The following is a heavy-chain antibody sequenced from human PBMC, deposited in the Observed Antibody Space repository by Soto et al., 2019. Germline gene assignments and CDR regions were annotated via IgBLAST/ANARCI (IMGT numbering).Heavy chain of an antibody. CDR3: VRGGGGGLFDP. J-gene: IGHJ5*02. CDR2: ISPGSRYP. V-gene: IGHV3-11*06. CDR1: GFTFGDSY. Sequence: GGSLRLSCAGSGFTFGDSYMSWIRQAPGKGLEWLSYISPGSRYPAYADSVKGRFTISRDNAKRSLYLQMMSLTVEDTAIYYCVRGGGGGLFDPWGQGTMVTVSS. D-gene: IGHD2-15*01.